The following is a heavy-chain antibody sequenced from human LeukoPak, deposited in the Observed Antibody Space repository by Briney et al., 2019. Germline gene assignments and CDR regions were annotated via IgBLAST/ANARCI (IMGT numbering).Heavy chain of an antibody. V-gene: IGHV1-69*05. D-gene: IGHD6-13*01. CDR3: AILLGLIAAPQPGFDY. CDR1: GGTFSSYA. J-gene: IGHJ4*02. CDR2: IIPIFGTA. Sequence: ASVKVSCKASGGTFSSYAISWVRQAPGQGLEWMGGIIPIFGTANYAQRFQGRVTITTDESTSTAYMELSSLRSEDTAVYYCAILLGLIAAPQPGFDYWGQGTLVTVSS.